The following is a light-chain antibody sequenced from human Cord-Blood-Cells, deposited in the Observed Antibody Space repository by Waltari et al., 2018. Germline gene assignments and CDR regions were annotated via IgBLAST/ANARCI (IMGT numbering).Light chain of an antibody. CDR3: AAWDDSLNVV. V-gene: IGLV1-44*01. CDR2: SNN. CDR1: SPTSRSNT. Sequence: QSVLNQPPSASGTPGQQVTLTCAGSSPTSRSNTVNWYQQLPGTAPKLLIYSNNQRPSGVHDRFSGSKSGTSASLAISGLQSEDEADYYCAAWDDSLNVVFGGGTKLTVL. J-gene: IGLJ2*01.